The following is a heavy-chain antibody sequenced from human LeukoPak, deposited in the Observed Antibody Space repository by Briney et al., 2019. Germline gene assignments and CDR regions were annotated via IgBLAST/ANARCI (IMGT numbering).Heavy chain of an antibody. D-gene: IGHD3-10*01. CDR3: ARRSCDNYYYGMDV. CDR1: GYTFTSYA. J-gene: IGHJ6*02. CDR2: INTNTGNP. Sequence: ASVKVSCKASGYTFTSYAMNWVRQAPGQGLEWMGWINTNTGNPTYAQGFTGRFVFSLDTSVSTAYLQISSLKAEDTAVYYCARRSCDNYYYGMDVWGQGTTVTVSS. V-gene: IGHV7-4-1*02.